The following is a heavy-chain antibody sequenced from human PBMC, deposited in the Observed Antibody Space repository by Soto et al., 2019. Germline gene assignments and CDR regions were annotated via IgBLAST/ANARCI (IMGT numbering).Heavy chain of an antibody. CDR3: TTFYGSNY. V-gene: IGHV3-15*07. CDR1: GFSVNDAW. CDR2: IQSQADGGTT. Sequence: EVQLVESGGGLVKPAESLRLACAASGFSVNDAWMNWVRQDPGEWLEWVGRIQSQADGGTTDYAASMKGRFIISRDNSLNSSFLKIHSLESEDTGIYFCTTFYGSNYWGQGTLVTVS. D-gene: IGHD4-17*01. J-gene: IGHJ4*02.